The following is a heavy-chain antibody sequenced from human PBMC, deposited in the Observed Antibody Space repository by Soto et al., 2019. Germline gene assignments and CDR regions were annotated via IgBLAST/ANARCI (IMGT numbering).Heavy chain of an antibody. J-gene: IGHJ6*03. CDR1: GFTFSSYA. Sequence: EVQLVESGGGLVQPGGSLRLSCAASGFTFSSYAMHWVRQAPGKGLEYVSAISSNGGSTYYANSVKGRFTISRDNYKNTLYLQMGSLRAEDMAVYYCARSRGYDKNYYYYMDVWGKGTTVTVSS. D-gene: IGHD1-1*01. CDR2: ISSNGGST. CDR3: ARSRGYDKNYYYYMDV. V-gene: IGHV3-64*01.